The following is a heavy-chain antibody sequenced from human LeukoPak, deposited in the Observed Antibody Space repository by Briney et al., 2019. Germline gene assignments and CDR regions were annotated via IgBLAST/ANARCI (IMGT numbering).Heavy chain of an antibody. J-gene: IGHJ4*02. D-gene: IGHD3-16*01. Sequence: GGSLRLSCTASGFPYGSTSMHWVRQAPGKGLEWVSGIQRDGTSPTYADSVKGRFIISRDNAKGSVYLQMNILRAEDTAVYYCSRGHYGPDYWGQGTLVTVSS. V-gene: IGHV3-74*01. CDR3: SRGHYGPDY. CDR1: GFPYGSTS. CDR2: IQRDGTSP.